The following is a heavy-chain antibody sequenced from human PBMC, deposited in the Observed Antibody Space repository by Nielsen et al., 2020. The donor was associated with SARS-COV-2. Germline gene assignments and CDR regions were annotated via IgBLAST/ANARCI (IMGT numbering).Heavy chain of an antibody. CDR2: IWYDGSNK. Sequence: GGSLRLSCAASGFTFSSYGMHWVRQAPGKGLEWVAVIWYDGSNKYYADSVKGRFTISRDNSKNTLYLQMNSLRAEDTAVYYCARDLHVYGDYDDDYWGQGTLVTVSS. J-gene: IGHJ4*02. CDR1: GFTFSSYG. V-gene: IGHV3-33*01. D-gene: IGHD4-17*01. CDR3: ARDLHVYGDYDDDY.